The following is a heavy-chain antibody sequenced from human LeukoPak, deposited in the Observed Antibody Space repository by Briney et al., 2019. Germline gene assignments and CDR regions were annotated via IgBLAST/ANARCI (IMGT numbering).Heavy chain of an antibody. CDR1: GGSISSGGYY. J-gene: IGHJ4*02. D-gene: IGHD2-2*01. V-gene: IGHV4-31*03. CDR3: ARSGGYCSSTSCYGLFDY. Sequence: SQTLSLTCTVSGGSISSGGYYWSWIRQHPGKGLEWIGYIYHSGSTYYNPSLKSRVTISVDRSKNQFSLKLSSVTAADTAVYYCARSGGYCSSTSCYGLFDYWGQGTLVTVSS. CDR2: IYHSGST.